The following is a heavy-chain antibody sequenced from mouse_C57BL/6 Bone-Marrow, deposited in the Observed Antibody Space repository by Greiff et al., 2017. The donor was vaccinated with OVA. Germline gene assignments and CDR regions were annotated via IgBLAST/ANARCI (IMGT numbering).Heavy chain of an antibody. Sequence: VQLQQSGPELVKPGASVKISCKASGYAFSSSWMNWVKQRPGKGLEWIGRIYPGDGDTNYNGKFKGKATLTADKSSSTAYMQLSSLTSEDSAVYFCAGPHDGLWYFDVWGTGTTVTVSS. J-gene: IGHJ1*03. CDR1: GYAFSSSW. CDR2: IYPGDGDT. V-gene: IGHV1-82*01. D-gene: IGHD2-3*01. CDR3: AGPHDGLWYFDV.